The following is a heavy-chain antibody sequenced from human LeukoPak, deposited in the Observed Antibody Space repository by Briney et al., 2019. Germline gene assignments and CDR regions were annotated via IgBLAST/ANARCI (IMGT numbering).Heavy chain of an antibody. J-gene: IGHJ4*02. CDR2: IYYSGST. D-gene: IGHD1-7*01. V-gene: IGHV4-59*01. Sequence: KSSETLSLTCTVSGASISTYYWSWIRQPPGKGLEWIGYIYYSGSTKYNPSLKSRVTISVDASKTQFSLKLNSVTAADTAVYYCARGSRELYYFDYWGQGTLVTVAS. CDR3: ARGSRELYYFDY. CDR1: GASISTYY.